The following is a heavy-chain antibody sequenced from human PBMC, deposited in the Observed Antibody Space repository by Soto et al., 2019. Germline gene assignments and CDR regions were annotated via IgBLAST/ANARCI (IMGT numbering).Heavy chain of an antibody. D-gene: IGHD3-3*01. Sequence: ALRLSCAASGFTFSNAWMSWVRQAPGKGLEWVGRIKSKTDGGTTDYAAPVKGRFTISRDDSQNTLYLQMNSLKTEDTAVYYCTTDLDVLLFLEWPFKFGGMDVWGQGPTVTVSS. J-gene: IGHJ6*02. CDR3: TTDLDVLLFLEWPFKFGGMDV. CDR1: GFTFSNAW. V-gene: IGHV3-15*07. CDR2: IKSKTDGGTT.